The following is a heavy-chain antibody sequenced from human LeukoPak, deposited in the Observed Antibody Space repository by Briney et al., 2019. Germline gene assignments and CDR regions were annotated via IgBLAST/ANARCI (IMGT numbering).Heavy chain of an antibody. J-gene: IGHJ4*02. V-gene: IGHV1-69*13. CDR2: IIPIFGTA. Sequence: SVKVSCKASGGTFSSYAISWVRQAPGQGLEWVGGIIPIFGTANYAQKFQGRVTITADESTSTAYMELSSLRSEDTAVYYCARAESLKMATIFDYWGQGTLVTVSS. CDR1: GGTFSSYA. CDR3: ARAESLKMATIFDY. D-gene: IGHD5-24*01.